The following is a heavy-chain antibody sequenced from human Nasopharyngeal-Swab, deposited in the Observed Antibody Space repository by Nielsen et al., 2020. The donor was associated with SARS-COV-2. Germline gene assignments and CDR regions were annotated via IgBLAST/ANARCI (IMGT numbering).Heavy chain of an antibody. CDR3: ARDPTSIVVVTAIPGGFDY. CDR2: ISSSGSTI. Sequence: WIRQPPGKGLEWVSYISSSGSTIYYADSVKGRFAISRDNAKNSLYLQMNSLRAEDTAVYYCARDPTSIVVVTAIPGGFDYWGQGTLVPSPQ. V-gene: IGHV3-48*03. J-gene: IGHJ4*02. D-gene: IGHD2-21*02.